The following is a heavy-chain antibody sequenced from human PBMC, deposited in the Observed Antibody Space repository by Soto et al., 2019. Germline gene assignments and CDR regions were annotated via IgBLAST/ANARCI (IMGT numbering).Heavy chain of an antibody. Sequence: PLKGAWKGAGYTFSIYGISWLRQATGQGLEWMGWISAYNGNTNYAQKLHGRVTITADESTSTAYMELSSLRSEDTAVYYCARGGYCTNGVCYTRHYYYYGMDVWGQGTTVTVSS. D-gene: IGHD2-8*01. CDR2: ISAYNGNT. CDR1: GYTFSIYG. V-gene: IGHV1-18*01. CDR3: ARGGYCTNGVCYTRHYYYYGMDV. J-gene: IGHJ6*02.